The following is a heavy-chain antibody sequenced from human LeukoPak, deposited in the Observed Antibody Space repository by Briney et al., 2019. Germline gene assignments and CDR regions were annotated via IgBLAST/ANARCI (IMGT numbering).Heavy chain of an antibody. J-gene: IGHJ4*02. D-gene: IGHD3/OR15-3a*01. V-gene: IGHV4-30-2*01. Sequence: SETLSLTCVVSGGSISSGGYSWSWIRQPPGKGLEWIGYIYHSGSTYYNPSLKSRVTISVDRSKNQFSLKLSSVTAADTAVYYCAKGYEFVFDYWGQGTLVTVSS. CDR2: IYHSGST. CDR1: GGSISSGGYS. CDR3: AKGYEFVFDY.